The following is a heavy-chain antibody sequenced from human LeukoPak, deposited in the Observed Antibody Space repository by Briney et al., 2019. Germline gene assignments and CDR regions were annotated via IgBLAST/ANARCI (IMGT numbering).Heavy chain of an antibody. CDR3: ARDVDTRGHYARFDP. J-gene: IGHJ5*02. CDR2: ISYDGSKK. V-gene: IGHV3-33*05. CDR1: GFTFSNYG. Sequence: GGSLRLSCAASGFTFSNYGIHWVRQGPGKGLEWVAVISYDGSKKYYADSGKGRFTISRDSSKNTVDLQMSSLRAEDTALYYCARDVDTRGHYARFDPWGQGTLVTVSS. D-gene: IGHD5-18*01.